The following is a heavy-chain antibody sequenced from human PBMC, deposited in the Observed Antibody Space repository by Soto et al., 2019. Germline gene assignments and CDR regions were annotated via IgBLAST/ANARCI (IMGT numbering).Heavy chain of an antibody. D-gene: IGHD3-16*02. J-gene: IGHJ6*03. CDR1: GGSFSGYY. Sequence: SETLSLTCAVYGGSFSGYYWSWIRQPPGKGLEWIGEINHSGSTNYNPSLKSRVTISVDTSKNQFSLKLSSVTAADTAVYYCARGDYDYIWGSYRYNYYYYMDVWGKGTTVTVSS. V-gene: IGHV4-34*01. CDR2: INHSGST. CDR3: ARGDYDYIWGSYRYNYYYYMDV.